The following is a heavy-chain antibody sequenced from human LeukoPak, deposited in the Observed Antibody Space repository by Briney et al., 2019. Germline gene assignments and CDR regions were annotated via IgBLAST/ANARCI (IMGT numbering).Heavy chain of an antibody. V-gene: IGHV4-59*01. CDR3: ARGGNYWPQWWFDP. Sequence: SETLSLTCTVSGGSMNSYYWSWIRQPPGKGLEYIGYIYYTGSTSYNPSLKSRVTMSLDASKNQFSLELNSVTPADTAVYYCARGGNYWPQWWFDPWGRGTLVSVSS. CDR1: GGSMNSYY. J-gene: IGHJ5*02. D-gene: IGHD1-26*01. CDR2: IYYTGST.